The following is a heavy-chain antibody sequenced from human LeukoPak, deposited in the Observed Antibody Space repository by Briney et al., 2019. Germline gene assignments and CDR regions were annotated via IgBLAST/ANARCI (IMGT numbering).Heavy chain of an antibody. D-gene: IGHD6-13*01. CDR1: GFTFSSYS. CDR3: ATPAAGPRAEYSQY. J-gene: IGHJ1*01. CDR2: ISSNSAYI. V-gene: IGHV3-21*01. Sequence: GGSLRLSCAASGFTFSSYSMNWVRQAPGKGLEWVSSISSNSAYIYSADSVKGRFTTSRDNAKNSLYLQMNSLSAEDTAVYYCATPAAGPRAEYSQYWGQGTLVTVSS.